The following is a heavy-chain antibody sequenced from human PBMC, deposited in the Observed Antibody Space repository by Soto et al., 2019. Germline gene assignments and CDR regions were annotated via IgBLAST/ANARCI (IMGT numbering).Heavy chain of an antibody. CDR3: ERDLSFVVPAAHNYYYDYVMDV. CDR2: ISAYNGNT. CDR1: GYTFTSYG. V-gene: IGHV1-18*04. D-gene: IGHD2-2*01. Sequence: ASVKVSCKASGYTFTSYGISWVRQAPGQGLEWMGWISAYNGNTNYAQKLQGRVTMTTDTSKSTAYMELRSLRSDDTAVYYCERDLSFVVPAAHNYYYDYVMDVWG. J-gene: IGHJ6*02.